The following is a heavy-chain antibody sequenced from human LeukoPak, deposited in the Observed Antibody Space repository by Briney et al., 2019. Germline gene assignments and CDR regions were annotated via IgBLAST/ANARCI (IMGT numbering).Heavy chain of an antibody. CDR1: GYTFTSYY. CDR2: INPSGGST. D-gene: IGHD4-17*01. V-gene: IGHV1-46*01. CDR3: ARGDYGDYVDGGTGAFDI. J-gene: IGHJ3*02. Sequence: GASVKVSCKASGYTFTSYYMHWVRQAPGQGLEWMGLINPSGGSTSYAQKFQGRVTMTRDTSTSTVYMELSSLRSEDTAVYYCARGDYGDYVDGGTGAFDIWGQGTMVTVSS.